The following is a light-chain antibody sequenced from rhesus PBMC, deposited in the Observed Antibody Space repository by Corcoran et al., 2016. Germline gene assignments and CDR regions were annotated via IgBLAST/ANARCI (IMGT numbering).Light chain of an antibody. V-gene: IGLV5-83*02. CDR1: SGISFGSYR. CDR3: MIWHNNAHI. J-gene: IGLJ1*01. Sequence: QPVLTQPASLSASPGASARLTCTLSSGISFGSYRIFWYQQKPGSPPRYVLNYHTASDNHQGSGVPSRCSGSKDASANAGILLISGLQSEDEADYFCMIWHNNAHIFAAGTRLTVL. CDR2: YHTASDN.